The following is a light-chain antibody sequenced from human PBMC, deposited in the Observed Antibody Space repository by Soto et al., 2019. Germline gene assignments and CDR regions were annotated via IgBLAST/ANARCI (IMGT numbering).Light chain of an antibody. CDR2: WAS. Sequence: DVVITQPPKALGVSVVHRATLSSKSSQSVVCSSNNKNYFAWYQQKPGQPPKLLIYWASTRESGVPDRFSGSGSGTDFTLTISSLQAEDVAVYYCQQYYSTPPTFGQGKKVDI. J-gene: IGKJ1*01. CDR3: QQYYSTPPT. V-gene: IGKV4-1*01. CDR1: QSVVCSSNNKNY.